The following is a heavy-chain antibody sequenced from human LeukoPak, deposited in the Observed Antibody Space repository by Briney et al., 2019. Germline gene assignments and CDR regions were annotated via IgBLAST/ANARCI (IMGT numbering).Heavy chain of an antibody. Sequence: GGSLRLSCAASGFTFSSYAMHWVRQAPGKGLEWVAVISYDGSNKYYADSAKGRFTISRDNSKNTLYLQMNSLRAEDTAVYYCARDRRTLHGAADYWGQGTLVTVSS. CDR2: ISYDGSNK. J-gene: IGHJ4*02. D-gene: IGHD4-11*01. CDR3: ARDRRTLHGAADY. V-gene: IGHV3-30*04. CDR1: GFTFSSYA.